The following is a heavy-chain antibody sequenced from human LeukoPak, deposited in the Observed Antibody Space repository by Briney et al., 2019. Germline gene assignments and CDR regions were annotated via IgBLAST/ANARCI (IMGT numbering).Heavy chain of an antibody. CDR2: INHNGNVN. CDR3: AREAGTGERWYFDL. J-gene: IGHJ2*01. CDR1: GFTFSSYW. V-gene: IGHV3-7*01. D-gene: IGHD7-27*01. Sequence: GGSLRLSCAASGFTFSSYWMNWARQAPGKGLEWVASINHNGNVNYYVDSVKGRFTISRDNAKNSLYLQMNSLRAEDTAVYYCAREAGTGERWYFDLWGRGTLVTASS.